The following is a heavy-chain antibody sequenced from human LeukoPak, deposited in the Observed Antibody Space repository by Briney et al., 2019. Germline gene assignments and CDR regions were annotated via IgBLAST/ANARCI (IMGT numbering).Heavy chain of an antibody. CDR1: GGTFSSYA. V-gene: IGHV1-69*04. J-gene: IGHJ4*02. CDR3: ARDPTQMYYYDSSGSHFDY. CDR2: IIPILGIA. D-gene: IGHD3-22*01. Sequence: SVKVSCKASGGTFSSYAISWVRQAPGQGLEWMGRIIPILGIANYAQKFQGRVTITADKSTSTAYMELSSLRSEDTAVYYCARDPTQMYYYDSSGSHFDYWGQGTLVTVSS.